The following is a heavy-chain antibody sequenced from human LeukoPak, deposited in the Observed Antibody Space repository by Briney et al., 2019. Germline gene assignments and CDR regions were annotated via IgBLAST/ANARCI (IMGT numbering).Heavy chain of an antibody. D-gene: IGHD3-3*01. CDR3: ARDFSSAYYDFWSGYSV. CDR2: IIPIFGTA. Sequence: ASVKVSCKASGGTFSSYAISWVRQAPGQGLEWMGGIIPIFGTANYAQKFQGRVTITTDESTSTAYMELSSLRSEDTAVYYCARDFSSAYYDFWSGYSVWGQGTLVTVSS. J-gene: IGHJ4*02. CDR1: GGTFSSYA. V-gene: IGHV1-69*05.